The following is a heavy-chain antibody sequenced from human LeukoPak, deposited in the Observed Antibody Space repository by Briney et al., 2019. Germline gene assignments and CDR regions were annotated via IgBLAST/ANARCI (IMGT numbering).Heavy chain of an antibody. J-gene: IGHJ4*02. V-gene: IGHV3-21*01. D-gene: IGHD3-3*01. Sequence: PGGSLRLSCAASGFTFSSYSMNWVRQAPGKGLQWVSSISSSSSYIDYADSVKGRFTISRDNAKNSLYLQMNSLRAEDTAVYYCARAAHTIFGEPNEFDYWGQGTLVTVSS. CDR2: ISSSSSYI. CDR3: ARAAHTIFGEPNEFDY. CDR1: GFTFSSYS.